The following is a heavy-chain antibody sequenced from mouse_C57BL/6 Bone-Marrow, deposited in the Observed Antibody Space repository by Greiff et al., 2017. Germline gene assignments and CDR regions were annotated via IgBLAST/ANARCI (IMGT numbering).Heavy chain of an antibody. CDR1: GFTIKDDY. D-gene: IGHD2-1*01. CDR3: TAGNSAWFAY. Sequence: EVKLQESGAELVRPGASVKLSCTASGFTIKDDYMHWVKQRPEQGLEWIGWIDPENGDTEYASKFQGKATITADTSSNTAYLQLSSLTSEDTAVYYCTAGNSAWFAYWGQGTLVTVSA. V-gene: IGHV14-4*01. CDR2: IDPENGDT. J-gene: IGHJ3*01.